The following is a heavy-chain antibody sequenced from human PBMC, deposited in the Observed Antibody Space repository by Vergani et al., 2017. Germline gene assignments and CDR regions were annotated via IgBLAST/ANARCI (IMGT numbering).Heavy chain of an antibody. CDR2: VWYDGTNK. Sequence: QVQLVESGGGVVQPGRSLRLSCAASGFTFSSYGMHWVRQAPGKGLEWVAVVWYDGTNKYYADSVKGRFTISRDNSKNTLYLQMNSLRAEDTAMYYCARAYSNSWSFYWXFDLWGRGTLVTVSS. V-gene: IGHV3-33*01. D-gene: IGHD6-13*01. CDR3: ARAYSNSWSFYWXFDL. CDR1: GFTFSSYG. J-gene: IGHJ2*01.